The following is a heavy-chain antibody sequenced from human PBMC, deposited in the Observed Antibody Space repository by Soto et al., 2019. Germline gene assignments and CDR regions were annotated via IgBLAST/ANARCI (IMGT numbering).Heavy chain of an antibody. D-gene: IGHD5-12*01. J-gene: IGHJ4*02. CDR2: MSHDASNA. V-gene: IGHV3-30-3*01. CDR3: AREGSGYYPRFDY. CDR1: GFTFINYA. Sequence: QVQLVESGGGVVQPGRSLRLSCIASGFTFINYAVHWVRQAPGKGLEWVAVMSHDASNAYYADSVRGRFTISRDSSQNRLYLQVTDVRPEATAVDSCAREGSGYYPRFDYWGQGTLVTVSS.